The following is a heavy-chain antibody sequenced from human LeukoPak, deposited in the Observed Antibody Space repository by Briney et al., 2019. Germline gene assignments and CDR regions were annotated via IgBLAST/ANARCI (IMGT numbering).Heavy chain of an antibody. Sequence: ASVKVSCKASGYTFTNYDINWVRQAPGHGLEWMGWISAYIGNTYYAQKFQGRVTMTTDTSTTTAYMELRSLRSDDTGVYYCARFNPRLNREKFDYWGQGTLVTVSS. J-gene: IGHJ4*02. D-gene: IGHD1-14*01. CDR1: GYTFTNYD. CDR2: ISAYIGNT. V-gene: IGHV1-18*01. CDR3: ARFNPRLNREKFDY.